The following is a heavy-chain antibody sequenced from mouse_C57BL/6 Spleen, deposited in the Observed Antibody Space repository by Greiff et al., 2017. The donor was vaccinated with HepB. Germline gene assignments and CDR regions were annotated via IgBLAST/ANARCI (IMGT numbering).Heavy chain of an antibody. D-gene: IGHD2-4*01. CDR2: IDPSDSYT. CDR3: AREDYYDYDWFAY. V-gene: IGHV1-69*01. J-gene: IGHJ3*01. CDR1: GYTFTSYW. Sequence: QVQLQQPGAELVMPGASVKLSCKASGYTFTSYWMHWVKQRPGQGLEWIGEIDPSDSYTNYDQKFKGKSTLTVDKSSSTAYMQLSSLTAEDSAGYDWAREDYYDYDWFAYWGQGTLVTVSA.